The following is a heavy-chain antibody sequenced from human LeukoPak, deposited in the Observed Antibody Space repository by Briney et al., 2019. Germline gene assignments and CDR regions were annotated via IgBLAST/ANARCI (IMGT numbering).Heavy chain of an antibody. CDR2: ISGSGGST. V-gene: IGHV3-23*01. D-gene: IGHD3-10*01. CDR1: GFTFSSYG. Sequence: PGGTLRLSCAASGFTFSSYGMSWVRQAPGKGLEWVSAISGSGGSTYYADSVKGRFTISRDNAKNSLYLQMNSLRAEDTAVYYCAKDLGGGTILWFGELSLYMDVWGKGTTVTISS. CDR3: AKDLGGGTILWFGELSLYMDV. J-gene: IGHJ6*03.